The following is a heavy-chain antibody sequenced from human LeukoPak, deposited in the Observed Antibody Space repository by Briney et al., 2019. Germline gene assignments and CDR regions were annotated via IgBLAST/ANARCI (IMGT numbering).Heavy chain of an antibody. D-gene: IGHD3-3*01. CDR1: GGSISSSSYY. CDR3: ATSITIFGVVENYYYYMDV. V-gene: IGHV4-39*01. J-gene: IGHJ6*03. CDR2: IYYSGST. Sequence: SETLSLTCTVSGGSISSSSYYWGWIRQPPGKGLEWIGSIYYSGSTYYNPSHKSRVTISVDTSKNQFSLKLSSVTAADTAVYYCATSITIFGVVENYYYYMDVWGKGTTVTVSS.